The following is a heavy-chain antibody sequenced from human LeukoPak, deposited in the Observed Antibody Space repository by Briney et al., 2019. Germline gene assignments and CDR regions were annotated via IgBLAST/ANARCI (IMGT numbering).Heavy chain of an antibody. J-gene: IGHJ4*02. CDR1: GYSFTSYW. D-gene: IGHD3-22*01. V-gene: IGHV5-51*01. Sequence: GESLKISCKGSGYSFTSYWIGWVRQMPGKGLEWMGIIYPGDSDTRYSPSFQGQVTISADKSICTAYLQWSSLKASDTAMYYCAREPDSSGYSSDYWGQGTLVTVSS. CDR3: AREPDSSGYSSDY. CDR2: IYPGDSDT.